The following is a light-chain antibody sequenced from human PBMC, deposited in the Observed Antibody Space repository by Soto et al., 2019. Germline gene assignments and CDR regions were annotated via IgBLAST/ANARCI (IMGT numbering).Light chain of an antibody. Sequence: QSVLTQPASVSGSPGQSITISCTGTSSEVGGYNYVSWYQQHPVKAPKLMIYDVSNRPSGVSNRFSGSKSGNTASLTISGLQAEDEADYYCSSYTSSSTVFGTGTKVTVL. CDR3: SSYTSSSTV. J-gene: IGLJ1*01. CDR1: SSEVGGYNY. V-gene: IGLV2-14*01. CDR2: DVS.